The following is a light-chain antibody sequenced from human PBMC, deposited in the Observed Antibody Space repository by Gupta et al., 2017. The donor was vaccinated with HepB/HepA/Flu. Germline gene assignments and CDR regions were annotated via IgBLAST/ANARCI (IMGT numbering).Light chain of an antibody. CDR2: GNS. V-gene: IGLV1-40*01. CDR3: QSYDSSLSGVV. J-gene: IGLJ2*01. Sequence: QSVLTQPPSGSGAPGQRVTISGTGSSSNIGAGYDVNWYQQLPGTAPKLLIYGNSNRPSGVPDRFSGSKSGTSASLAITGLQAEDEADYYCQSYDSSLSGVVFGGGTKLTVL. CDR1: SSNIGAGYD.